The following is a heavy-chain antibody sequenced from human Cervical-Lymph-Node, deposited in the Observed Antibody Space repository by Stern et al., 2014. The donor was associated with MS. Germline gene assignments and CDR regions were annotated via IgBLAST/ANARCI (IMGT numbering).Heavy chain of an antibody. J-gene: IGHJ4*02. Sequence: EVQLVQPGGGLVQPGGSLRLSCAASGFTFSTYWMHWVRQAPGQGLVWVSRINSDGSGTTYAGSVKGRFTISRDNAKNTLYLQMNSLRVEDTAVYYCARSSRFTAVDYWGQGTLVTVSS. D-gene: IGHD5-18*01. CDR1: GFTFSTYW. V-gene: IGHV3-74*01. CDR3: ARSSRFTAVDY. CDR2: INSDGSGT.